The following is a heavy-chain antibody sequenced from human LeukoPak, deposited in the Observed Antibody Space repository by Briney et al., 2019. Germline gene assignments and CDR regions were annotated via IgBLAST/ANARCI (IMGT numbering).Heavy chain of an antibody. V-gene: IGHV3-53*01. CDR1: GFTVSSNY. Sequence: GGSLRLSCAASGFTVSSNYMSWVRQAPGEGLEWVSVIYSGGSTYYADSVKGRFTISRDNSKNTLYLQMNSLRAEDTAVYYCARDRLASYYYDSSGYPQPKNDAFDIWGQGTMVTVSS. J-gene: IGHJ3*02. CDR3: ARDRLASYYYDSSGYPQPKNDAFDI. CDR2: IYSGGST. D-gene: IGHD3-22*01.